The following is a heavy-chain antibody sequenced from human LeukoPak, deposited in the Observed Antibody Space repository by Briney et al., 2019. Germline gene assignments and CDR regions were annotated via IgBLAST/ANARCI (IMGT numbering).Heavy chain of an antibody. CDR3: SRPTSYDYFWRSYRLDH. Sequence: PGRSLRLSCAASGYTYSGYGMHGVRPAPGKGLERVAVIWYDGSNKYYADSVKGRFTISRDNSKNSLYLQMNSLRTEDSAVYYCSRPTSYDYFWRSYRLDHWGQGTLVTVSS. D-gene: IGHD3-16*02. J-gene: IGHJ4*02. CDR2: IWYDGSNK. V-gene: IGHV3-33*08. CDR1: GYTYSGYG.